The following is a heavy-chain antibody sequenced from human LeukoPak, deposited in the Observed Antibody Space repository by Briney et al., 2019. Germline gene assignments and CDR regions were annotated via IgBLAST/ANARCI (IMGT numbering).Heavy chain of an antibody. J-gene: IGHJ6*03. CDR1: GYTFTSYD. CDR3: AVEMATIWGVKNYYYYYMDV. V-gene: IGHV1-8*01. Sequence: ASVKVSCKASGYTFTSYDINWVRQATGQGLEWMGWMNPNSGNTGYAQKFQGRVTMTRNTSISTAYMELSSLRSEDTAVYYCAVEMATIWGVKNYYYYYMDVWGKGTTVTVSS. D-gene: IGHD5-24*01. CDR2: MNPNSGNT.